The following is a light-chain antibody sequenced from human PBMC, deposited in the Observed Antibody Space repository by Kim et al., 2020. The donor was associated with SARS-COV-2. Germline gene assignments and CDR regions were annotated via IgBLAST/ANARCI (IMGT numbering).Light chain of an antibody. V-gene: IGKV1-39*01. CDR2: RTS. Sequence: ASVGDRVTITCRASQGVSGWLNWYQQKPGRAPHLLVYRTSTLQTGVPPRFSASGSGTDFTLTISSLQPEDFAAYYCQQSYSFPRTFSQGTKVDIK. CDR3: QQSYSFPRT. CDR1: QGVSGW. J-gene: IGKJ1*01.